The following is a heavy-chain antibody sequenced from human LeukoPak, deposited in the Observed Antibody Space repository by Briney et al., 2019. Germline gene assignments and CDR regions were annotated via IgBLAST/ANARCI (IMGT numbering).Heavy chain of an antibody. D-gene: IGHD3-22*01. V-gene: IGHV4-34*01. CDR3: ASLPTYYYDSSGYYADY. CDR2: INHSGST. J-gene: IGHJ4*02. CDR1: GGSFSGYY. Sequence: PSETLSLTCAVYGGSFSGYYWSWIRQPPGKGLEWIGEINHSGSTNYNPSLKSRVTISVDTSKDQFSLKLSSVTAADTAVYYCASLPTYYYDSSGYYADYWGQGTLVTVSS.